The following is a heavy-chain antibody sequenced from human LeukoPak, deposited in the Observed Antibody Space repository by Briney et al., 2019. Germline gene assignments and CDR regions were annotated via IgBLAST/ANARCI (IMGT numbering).Heavy chain of an antibody. CDR3: TKVGPIVPAAPFDY. J-gene: IGHJ4*02. CDR2: ISGSGGST. CDR1: GFTFSTYA. V-gene: IGHV3-23*01. Sequence: GGSLRPSCAASGFTFSTYAMSWVRQAPGKGLEWVSTISGSGGSTYYADSVKGRFTISRDNSKNTLYLQMNSLRAEDTAVYYCTKVGPIVPAAPFDYWGRGTLVTVSS. D-gene: IGHD2-2*01.